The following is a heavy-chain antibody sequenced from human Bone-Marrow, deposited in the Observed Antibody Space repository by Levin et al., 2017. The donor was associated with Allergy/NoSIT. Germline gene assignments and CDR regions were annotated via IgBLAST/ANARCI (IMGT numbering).Heavy chain of an antibody. CDR3: ARGGPRGEGPLWEDDEDAFDI. CDR1: GFTFSSYS. J-gene: IGHJ3*02. D-gene: IGHD3-16*01. CDR2: ISSSSSTI. V-gene: IGHV3-48*01. Sequence: GGSLGLSCAASGFTFSSYSMNWVRQAPGKGLEWVSYISSSSSTIYYADSVKGRFTISRDNAKNSLYLQMNSLRAEDTAVYYCARGGPRGEGPLWEDDEDAFDIWGQGTMVTVSS.